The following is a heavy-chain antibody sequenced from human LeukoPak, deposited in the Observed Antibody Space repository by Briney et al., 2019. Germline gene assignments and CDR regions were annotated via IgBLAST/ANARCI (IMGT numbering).Heavy chain of an antibody. CDR2: ISAYNGNT. CDR1: GYTFTSYG. J-gene: IGHJ4*02. CDR3: ARVAYHSSGWYFDY. Sequence: ASVKVSSKASGYTFTSYGISWVRQAPGQGLEWMGWISAYNGNTNYAQKLQGRVTMTTDTSTSTAYMELRSLRSDDTAVYYCARVAYHSSGWYFDYWGQGTLVTVSS. D-gene: IGHD6-19*01. V-gene: IGHV1-18*01.